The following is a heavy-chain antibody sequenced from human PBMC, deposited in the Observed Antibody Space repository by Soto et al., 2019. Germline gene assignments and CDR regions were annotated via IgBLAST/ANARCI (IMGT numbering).Heavy chain of an antibody. CDR2: ISGSGGST. CDR1: GFTFSSYA. J-gene: IGHJ4*02. D-gene: IGHD6-19*01. V-gene: IGHV3-23*01. Sequence: GSLRLSFAASGFTFSSYAMSWVRQAQGKGLEWVSAISGSGGSTYYADSVKGRFTISRDNSKKTLYLQMNSLRAEDTAVYYCAKGPGIAVAGEYFEYLGQGTLLPVSP. CDR3: AKGPGIAVAGEYFEY.